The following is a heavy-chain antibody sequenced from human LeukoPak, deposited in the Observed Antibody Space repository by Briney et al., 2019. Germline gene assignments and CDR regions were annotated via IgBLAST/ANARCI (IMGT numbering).Heavy chain of an antibody. V-gene: IGHV3-23*01. Sequence: GGSLTLSCAASGFTFSSYAMSWVRQPPGKGLEWVSAISGSGGSTYYADSVKGRFTISRDNSKNTLYLQMNSLRAEDTAVYYCAKAAAQLLWFGNDWGQGTLVTVSS. J-gene: IGHJ4*02. D-gene: IGHD3-10*01. CDR3: AKAAAQLLWFGND. CDR2: ISGSGGST. CDR1: GFTFSSYA.